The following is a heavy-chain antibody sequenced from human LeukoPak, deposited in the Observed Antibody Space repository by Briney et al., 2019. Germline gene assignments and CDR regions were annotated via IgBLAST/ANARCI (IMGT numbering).Heavy chain of an antibody. V-gene: IGHV4-39*07. CDR3: ARAYYGSGSPLYGMDV. CDR1: GGSISSSSYY. Sequence: SETLSLTCTVSGGSISSSSYYWGWIRQPPGKGLEWIGSVYYSGSSYFNPSLKSRVTIILDMSKNQFSLKLSSVTAADTAVYYCARAYYGSGSPLYGMDVWGQGTTVTVFS. CDR2: VYYSGSS. D-gene: IGHD3-10*01. J-gene: IGHJ6*02.